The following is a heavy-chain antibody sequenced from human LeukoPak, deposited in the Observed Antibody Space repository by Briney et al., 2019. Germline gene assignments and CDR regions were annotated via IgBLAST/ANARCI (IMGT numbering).Heavy chain of an antibody. CDR3: ARGNLYYYDSSGYYFKFDY. V-gene: IGHV4-34*01. CDR2: INHSGST. D-gene: IGHD3-22*01. CDR1: GGSFSSYY. Sequence: MSSETLSLTCAVYGGSFSSYYWSWIRQPPGKGLEWIGEINHSGSTNYNPSLRSRVTISVDTSKNQFSLKLSSVTAADTAVYYCARGNLYYYDSSGYYFKFDYWGQGTLVTVSS. J-gene: IGHJ4*02.